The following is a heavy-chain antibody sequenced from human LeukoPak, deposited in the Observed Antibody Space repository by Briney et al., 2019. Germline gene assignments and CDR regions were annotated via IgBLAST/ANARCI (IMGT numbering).Heavy chain of an antibody. J-gene: IGHJ4*02. CDR3: ASDGQLEGSPFDY. CDR1: GFTFSSYA. V-gene: IGHV3-30*04. CDR2: ISYDGSNK. Sequence: AGGSLRLSCAASGFTFSSYAMHWVRQAPGKGLEWVAVISYDGSNKYYADSVKGRFSISRDNSKDTLYLQMNSLRAEDTAVYYCASDGQLEGSPFDYWGQGTLVTVSS. D-gene: IGHD2-2*01.